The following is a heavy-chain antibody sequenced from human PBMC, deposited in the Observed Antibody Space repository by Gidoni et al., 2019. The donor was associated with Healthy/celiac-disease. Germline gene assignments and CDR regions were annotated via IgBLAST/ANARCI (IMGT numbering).Heavy chain of an antibody. J-gene: IGHJ4*02. CDR3: ATLYVWGSYRPFDY. CDR2: INAGNGNT. CDR1: GYTFPSYA. V-gene: IGHV1-3*01. Sequence: QVQLVQSGAEVKKPGASVKVSCKASGYTFPSYAMHWVCQAPGQRLEWMGWINAGNGNTKYSQKFQGRVTITRDTSASTAYMELSSLRSEDTAVYYCATLYVWGSYRPFDYWGQGTLVTVSS. D-gene: IGHD3-16*02.